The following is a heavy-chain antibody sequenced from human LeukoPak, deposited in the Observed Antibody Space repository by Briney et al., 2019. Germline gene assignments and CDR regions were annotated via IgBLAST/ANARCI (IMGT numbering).Heavy chain of an antibody. Sequence: PGGSLRLSCAASGFTFSSYWMHWVRQAPGKGLVWVSRINTDGSSTSYADSVKGRFTISRDNAKNTLYLQMNRLRAEDTAVYYCATPKGGSGSHRAPLEYWGQGTLVTVST. CDR1: GFTFSSYW. D-gene: IGHD3-10*01. CDR2: INTDGSST. CDR3: ATPKGGSGSHRAPLEY. V-gene: IGHV3-74*01. J-gene: IGHJ4*02.